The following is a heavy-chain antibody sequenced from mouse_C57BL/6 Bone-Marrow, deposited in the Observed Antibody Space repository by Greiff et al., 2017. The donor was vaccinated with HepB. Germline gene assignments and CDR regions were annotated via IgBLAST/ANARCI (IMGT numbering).Heavy chain of an antibody. J-gene: IGHJ4*01. CDR3: AREVSHYGSRGRNYAMDY. V-gene: IGHV1-72*01. CDR2: IDPNSGGT. Sequence: QVQLQQPGAELVKPGASVKLSCKASGYTFTSYWMHWVKQRPGRGLEWIGRIDPNSGGTKYNEKFKSKATLTVDKPSSTAYMQLSSLTSEDSAVYYCAREVSHYGSRGRNYAMDYWGQGTSVTVSS. D-gene: IGHD1-1*01. CDR1: GYTFTSYW.